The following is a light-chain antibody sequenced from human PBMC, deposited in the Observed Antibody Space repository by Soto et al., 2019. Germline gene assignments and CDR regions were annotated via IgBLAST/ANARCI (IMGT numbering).Light chain of an antibody. CDR2: SAY. J-gene: IGKJ4*01. V-gene: IGKV1-12*01. Sequence: DIQMTQSPSSVSASVGDRVTITCRASQGFSTWLAWYRRRPGRAPELPIYSAYSLHSGVPSRFSGSGSGTEFPLTNSSLQPEDFATYYCQQANSFPRTFGGGTEVEIK. CDR3: QQANSFPRT. CDR1: QGFSTW.